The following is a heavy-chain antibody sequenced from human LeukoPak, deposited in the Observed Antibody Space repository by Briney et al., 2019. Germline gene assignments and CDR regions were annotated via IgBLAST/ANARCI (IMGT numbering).Heavy chain of an antibody. CDR2: MNPNSGNT. J-gene: IGHJ4*02. Sequence: ASVKVSCKGNGYTFTSYDINWVRQATGQGLEWMGWMNPNSGNTRYAQKFQGRGTMTRNTSISTAYMELSSLRSEDTAVYYCARGLTGEDYWGQGTLVTVSS. V-gene: IGHV1-8*01. CDR1: GYTFTSYD. CDR3: ARGLTGEDY. D-gene: IGHD7-27*01.